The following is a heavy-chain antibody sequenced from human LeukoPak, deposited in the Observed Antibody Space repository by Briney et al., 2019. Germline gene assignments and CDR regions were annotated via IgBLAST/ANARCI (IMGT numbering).Heavy chain of an antibody. Sequence: PGGSLRLSCAASGFTLSGYGMHWVRQAPGKGLEWVAFIRHDGSNKDYADSVKGRFTISRDNSKNTLYLQMNSLRAEDTAVYYCAKDRGYSYGDFDFWGQGTLVTVSS. V-gene: IGHV3-30*02. CDR1: GFTLSGYG. D-gene: IGHD5-18*01. CDR2: IRHDGSNK. J-gene: IGHJ4*02. CDR3: AKDRGYSYGDFDF.